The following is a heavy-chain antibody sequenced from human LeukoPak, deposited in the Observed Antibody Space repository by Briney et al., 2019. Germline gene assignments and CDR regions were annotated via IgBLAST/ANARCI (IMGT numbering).Heavy chain of an antibody. CDR2: ISATGIST. Sequence: GGSLRLSCAASGFTFSSYAMGWVRQAPGKGLEWVSAISATGISTYYADSVKGRFTISRDNSKSTLYLQMDSLRAEDTAVYYCAKGSCSGISCYSFDYWGQGTLVTVSS. D-gene: IGHD2-15*01. CDR3: AKGSCSGISCYSFDY. CDR1: GFTFSSYA. J-gene: IGHJ4*02. V-gene: IGHV3-23*01.